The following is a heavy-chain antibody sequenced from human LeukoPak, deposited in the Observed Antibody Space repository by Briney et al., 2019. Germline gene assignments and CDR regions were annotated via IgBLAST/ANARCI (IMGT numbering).Heavy chain of an antibody. D-gene: IGHD6-19*01. CDR3: ARVSSSGWYYFDY. V-gene: IGHV1-69*13. J-gene: IGHJ4*02. Sequence: ASVKVSCKASGYTFTSYGISWVRQAPGQGLEWMGGIIPIFGTANYAQKFQGRVTITADESTSTAYMELSSPRSEDTAVYYCARVSSSGWYYFDYWGQGTLVTVSS. CDR2: IIPIFGTA. CDR1: GYTFTSYG.